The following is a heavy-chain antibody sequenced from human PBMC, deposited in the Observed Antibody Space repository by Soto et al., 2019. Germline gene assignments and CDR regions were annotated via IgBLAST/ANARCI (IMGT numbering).Heavy chain of an antibody. Sequence: ASVKVSCKASGYTFTGYYMPCVRQAPGQGLEWMGSINPNIGGTNYAQKFQGRVTMTRDTSISTAYMELSRLRSDDTAVYYCARAPRTPGYYLGYYGMEGLGQGTTIGASS. CDR3: ARAPRTPGYYLGYYGMEG. J-gene: IGHJ6*02. CDR1: GYTFTGYY. V-gene: IGHV1-2*02. CDR2: INPNIGGT. D-gene: IGHD3-22*01.